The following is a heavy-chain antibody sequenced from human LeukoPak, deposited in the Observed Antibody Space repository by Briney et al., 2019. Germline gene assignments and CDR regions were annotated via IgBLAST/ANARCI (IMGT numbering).Heavy chain of an antibody. CDR2: IDPDGGST. CDR3: ASWAGETKNGLWSGPFDY. V-gene: IGHV1-46*01. J-gene: IGHJ4*02. Sequence: ASVKVSCKASGYTFTRRFLHWVRQAPGQGLEWMGIIDPDGGSTHYAQRFQGRLTMTRDTSTTTVYMELSSLRSEDTAVYYCASWAGETKNGLWSGPFDYWGEGPLVTVSS. CDR1: GYTFTRRF. D-gene: IGHD3-3*01.